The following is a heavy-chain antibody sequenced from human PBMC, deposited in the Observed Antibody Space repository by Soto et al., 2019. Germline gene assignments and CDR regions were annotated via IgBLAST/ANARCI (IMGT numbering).Heavy chain of an antibody. J-gene: IGHJ6*02. CDR2: IKQDGSEK. Sequence: GGSQRLSCAASGFTFSSYWMSWVRQAPGKGLEWVANIKQDGSEKYYVDSVKGRFTISRDNAKNSLYLQMNSLRAEDTAVYYCARFYYDSSGYLPSPYYYYYGMDVWGQGTTVTVSS. V-gene: IGHV3-7*04. D-gene: IGHD3-22*01. CDR3: ARFYYDSSGYLPSPYYYYYGMDV. CDR1: GFTFSSYW.